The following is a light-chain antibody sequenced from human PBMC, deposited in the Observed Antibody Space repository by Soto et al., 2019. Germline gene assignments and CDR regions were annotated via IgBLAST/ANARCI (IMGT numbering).Light chain of an antibody. CDR2: VAS. V-gene: IGKV1-39*01. CDR1: QYVKTY. J-gene: IGKJ5*01. CDR3: QQGYSTPPIS. Sequence: DIQMTQSPSSLAASVGDRVTITCRASQYVKTYLNWYQQKPGKAPKLLISVASKLQSGVPSRFIGSGSGTDFTLTINSLQPEDFGTYYCQQGYSTPPISFGQRTRQEIK.